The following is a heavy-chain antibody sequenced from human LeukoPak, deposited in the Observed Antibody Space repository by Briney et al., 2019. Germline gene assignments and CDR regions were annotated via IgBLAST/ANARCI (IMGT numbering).Heavy chain of an antibody. Sequence: GGSLRLSCAASGFTFSSYRMHWVRQPPGKGLVWVSRINTDGSSTSYADSVKGRFTISRDNAKNTLYLQMNSLRAEDTAVYYCARARSGYYYMDVWGKGTTVTVSS. J-gene: IGHJ6*03. CDR2: INTDGSST. CDR3: ARARSGYYYMDV. V-gene: IGHV3-74*01. CDR1: GFTFSSYR.